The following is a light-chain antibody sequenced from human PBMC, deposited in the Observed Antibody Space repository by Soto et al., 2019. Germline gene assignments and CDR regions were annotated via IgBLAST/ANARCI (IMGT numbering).Light chain of an antibody. V-gene: IGKV3-15*01. J-gene: IGKJ2*01. CDR2: GAS. CDR3: QQYNQGYT. Sequence: EIVMTQSPATLSVSPGERATLSCRASQSVGNNLAWYRQKPGQAPTLVMYGASTRAAGLPTRFSGTGSRTEFNLKIGSLQSEDFAVYFCQQYNQGYTFGQGTKLELK. CDR1: QSVGNN.